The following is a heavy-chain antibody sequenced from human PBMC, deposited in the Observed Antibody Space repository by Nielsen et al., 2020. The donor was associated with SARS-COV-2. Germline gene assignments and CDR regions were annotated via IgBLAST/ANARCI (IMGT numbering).Heavy chain of an antibody. V-gene: IGHV3-30*02. CDR2: IWYDGSKK. D-gene: IGHD6-13*01. Sequence: GESLKISCAASGFIFSNFGMHWVRQAPGRGLEWVANIWYDGSKKFYTDSVKGRFTISRDNSLYLQMNSLRAEDTALYYCASMRRSSSWGTYYYYGMDVWGQGTTVTVSS. CDR3: ASMRRSSSWGTYYYYGMDV. CDR1: GFIFSNFG. J-gene: IGHJ6*02.